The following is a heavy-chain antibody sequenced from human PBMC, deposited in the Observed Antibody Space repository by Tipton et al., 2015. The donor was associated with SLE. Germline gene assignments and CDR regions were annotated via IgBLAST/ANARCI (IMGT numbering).Heavy chain of an antibody. V-gene: IGHV3-20*04. CDR2: INWNGGST. Sequence: SLRLSCAASGFTFDDYGMSWVRQAPGKGLEWVSGINWNGGSTGYADSVKGRFTISRDNAKNSLYLQMNSLRAEDTALYYCARVEYSSSSMGAFDIWGQGTMVTVSS. D-gene: IGHD6-6*01. CDR3: ARVEYSSSSMGAFDI. J-gene: IGHJ3*02. CDR1: GFTFDDYG.